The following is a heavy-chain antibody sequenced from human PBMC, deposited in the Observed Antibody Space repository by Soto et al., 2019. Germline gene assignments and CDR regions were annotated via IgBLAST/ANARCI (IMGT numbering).Heavy chain of an antibody. CDR1: GFTFSSYG. V-gene: IGHV3-33*01. CDR2: IWYDGSNK. CDR3: AREGHILSGYEYYYYYGMDV. D-gene: IGHD3-9*01. J-gene: IGHJ6*02. Sequence: QVQLGESGGGVGQPGSSLRLSCAASGFTFSSYGMHWVRQAPGKGLEWVAVIWYDGSNKYYADSVKGRFTISRENSKNTMYLHMNSLRAEDKAVYYCAREGHILSGYEYYYYYGMDVWGQGTTVTVSS.